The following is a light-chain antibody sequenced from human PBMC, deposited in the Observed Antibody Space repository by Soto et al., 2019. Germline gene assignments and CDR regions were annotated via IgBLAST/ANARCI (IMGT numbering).Light chain of an antibody. J-gene: IGLJ1*01. Sequence: QSALTQPPSASGTPGQRVTISCSGSSSNIGSNTVNWYQQLPGTAPKLLIYSNNQRPSGVPDRFSGSKSGTSASLAISGLQPEDEADYYCAAWDDSLNGLYVFGTGTKVTVL. CDR2: SNN. CDR3: AAWDDSLNGLYV. V-gene: IGLV1-44*01. CDR1: SSNIGSNT.